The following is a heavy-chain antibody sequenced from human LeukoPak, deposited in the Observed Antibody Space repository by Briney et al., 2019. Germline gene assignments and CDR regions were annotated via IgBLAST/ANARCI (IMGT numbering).Heavy chain of an antibody. J-gene: IGHJ4*02. CDR2: MYSSGST. CDR3: ARGGKATVVTM. CDR1: GGSFNSYY. D-gene: IGHD4-23*01. V-gene: IGHV4-4*07. Sequence: SETLSLTCTVSGGSFNSYYWTWIRQSAGKGLEWIGRMYSSGSTNYNPSLKSRVSMSVDTSKNQFSVKLTSVTAADTAVYYCARGGKATVVTMWGQGILVTVSS.